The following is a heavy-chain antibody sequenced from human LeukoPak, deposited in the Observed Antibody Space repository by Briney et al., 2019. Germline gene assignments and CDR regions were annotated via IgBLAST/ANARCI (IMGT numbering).Heavy chain of an antibody. D-gene: IGHD3-3*01. J-gene: IGHJ6*02. CDR1: GFTFSSYA. Sequence: GGCLRLSCAASGFTFSSYAIHWGRQAPGKGVGWGAGISYDGSNKYYADSVKGRFTISRDNSKNTLYLQMNSLRAEDTAVYYCAREFRYDFWFYYGMDVWGQGTTVTVSS. V-gene: IGHV3-30-3*01. CDR3: AREFRYDFWFYYGMDV. CDR2: ISYDGSNK.